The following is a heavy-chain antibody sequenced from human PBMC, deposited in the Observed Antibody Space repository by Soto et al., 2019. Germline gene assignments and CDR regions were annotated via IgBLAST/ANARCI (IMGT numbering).Heavy chain of an antibody. CDR2: LIPIFGTT. CDR3: ARVAIWLQFYYYYYGMDV. Sequence: QVQLVQSGAEVKKPGSSVKVSCKASGGTFSSYAISWVRQAPGQRLEWMGGLIPIFGTTNYAQKSQGRVTITADESTSTAYMELSSLRSEDTAVYYCARVAIWLQFYYYYYGMDVWGQGTTVTVSS. J-gene: IGHJ6*02. D-gene: IGHD5-12*01. V-gene: IGHV1-69*01. CDR1: GGTFSSYA.